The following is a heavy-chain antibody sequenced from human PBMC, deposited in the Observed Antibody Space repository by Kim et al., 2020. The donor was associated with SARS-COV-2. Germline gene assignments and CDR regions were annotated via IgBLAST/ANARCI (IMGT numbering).Heavy chain of an antibody. D-gene: IGHD6-13*01. CDR3: ARGQGIAAAGTRYFDL. CDR1: GGSFSGYY. J-gene: IGHJ2*01. Sequence: SETLSLTCAVYGGSFSGYYWSWIRQPPGKGLEWIGEINHSGSTNYNPSLKSRVTISVDTSKNQFSLKLSSVTAADTAVYYCARGQGIAAAGTRYFDLWGRGTLVTVSS. V-gene: IGHV4-34*01. CDR2: INHSGST.